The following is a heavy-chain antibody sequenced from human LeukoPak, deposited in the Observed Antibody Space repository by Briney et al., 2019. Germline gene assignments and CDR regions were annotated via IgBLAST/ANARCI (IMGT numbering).Heavy chain of an antibody. CDR3: ARRITAASAYYFDY. J-gene: IGHJ4*02. CDR1: GFTFSNHA. D-gene: IGHD6-25*01. V-gene: IGHV3-23*01. Sequence: GGSLRLSCVASGFTFSNHAMNWVRQAPGKGLEWVSSISANGINTYYADSAKGRFTISRDNSKNTLYLQMNSLRAEDAAVYYCARRITAASAYYFDYWGQGTLVPVSS. CDR2: ISANGINT.